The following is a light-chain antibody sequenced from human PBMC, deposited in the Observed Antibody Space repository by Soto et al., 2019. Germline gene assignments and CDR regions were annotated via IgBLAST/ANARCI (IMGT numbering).Light chain of an antibody. V-gene: IGKV1-39*01. CDR2: SAS. Sequence: DIQMTQSPSSLSASIGDRVTITCRASQSISDYLNWYQHKPGKAPKVLIYSASNLQSGVPSGFSGSGSGTDFTLTISSLQPEDSAIYYCQQSYSGPFTFGPGTKVDIK. J-gene: IGKJ3*01. CDR1: QSISDY. CDR3: QQSYSGPFT.